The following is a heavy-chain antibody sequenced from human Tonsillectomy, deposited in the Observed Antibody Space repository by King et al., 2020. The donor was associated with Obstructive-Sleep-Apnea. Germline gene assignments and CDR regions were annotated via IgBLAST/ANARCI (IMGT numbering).Heavy chain of an antibody. J-gene: IGHJ4*02. CDR2: ISDSCGST. Sequence: VQLVESGGGLVQPGGSLRLSCAASGFTFSTYAMSWVRQAPGKGREWVSAISDSCGSTYYADSVKGRVTISRDNSKNTLYLQMNSLRAEDTAVYYCAKPLSSVADYWGQGTLVTVSS. CDR3: AKPLSSVADY. CDR1: GFTFSTYA. D-gene: IGHD3-10*01. V-gene: IGHV3-23*04.